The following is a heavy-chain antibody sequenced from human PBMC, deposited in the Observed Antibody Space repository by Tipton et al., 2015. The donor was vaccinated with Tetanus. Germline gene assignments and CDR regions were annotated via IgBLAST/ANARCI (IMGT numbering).Heavy chain of an antibody. D-gene: IGHD6-25*01. J-gene: IGHJ4*02. Sequence: QLVQSGRGLVKPGSSLRVSCAVSGFTFSSHTMNWVRQAPGKGLEWLSSISSTSSYVYYADSVKGRFTISRDNTKNSLFLQMNSLTAEDSAVYFCASGSTPDYWGQGALVTVSS. V-gene: IGHV3-21*01. CDR1: GFTFSSHT. CDR3: ASGSTPDY. CDR2: ISSTSSYV.